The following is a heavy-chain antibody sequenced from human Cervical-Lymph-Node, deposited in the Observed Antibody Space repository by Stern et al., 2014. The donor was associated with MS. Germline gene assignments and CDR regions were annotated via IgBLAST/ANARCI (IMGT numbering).Heavy chain of an antibody. CDR1: GDSISNGSHY. D-gene: IGHD4-17*01. J-gene: IGHJ3*02. V-gene: IGHV4-61*02. CDR2: MYTSGST. Sequence: QVQLVESGPGLVKASQTLSLTCTVSGDSISNGSHYWSWIRQPAGKGLEWIGRMYTSGSTNYNPSLKSRATISVDTSKNQFSLKLRSVTAADTAVYYCARDCRLRRKGAPDAFDIWGQGTMVTVSS. CDR3: ARDCRLRRKGAPDAFDI.